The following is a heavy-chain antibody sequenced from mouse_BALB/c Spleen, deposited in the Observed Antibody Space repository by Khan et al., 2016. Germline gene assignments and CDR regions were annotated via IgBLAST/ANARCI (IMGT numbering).Heavy chain of an antibody. CDR2: INSNGGNT. V-gene: IGHV5-6-3*01. CDR3: AREGIYSGYTMDY. CDR1: GFTFSDYG. J-gene: IGHJ4*01. D-gene: IGHD1-1*01. Sequence: EVELVESGGGLVRPGGSLKLSCAASGFTFSDYGMSWVRQTPDKRLELVASINSNGGNTYYPDSVKGRFTISRDNAKNTLYLQMSSLKSEDTAMYYCAREGIYSGYTMDYWGQGTSVTVSS.